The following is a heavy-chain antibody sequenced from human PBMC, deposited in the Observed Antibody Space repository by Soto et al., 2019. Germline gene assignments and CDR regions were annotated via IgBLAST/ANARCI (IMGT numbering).Heavy chain of an antibody. Sequence: ASVKVSCKASGYTFTSYAMHWVRQAPGQRLEWMGWINAGNGNTKYSQKFQGRVTITRDTSASTAYMELSSLRSEDTAVYYCARDPGYYDSSGYQALDYWGQGTLVTVSS. D-gene: IGHD3-22*01. CDR3: ARDPGYYDSSGYQALDY. J-gene: IGHJ4*02. CDR2: INAGNGNT. CDR1: GYTFTSYA. V-gene: IGHV1-3*01.